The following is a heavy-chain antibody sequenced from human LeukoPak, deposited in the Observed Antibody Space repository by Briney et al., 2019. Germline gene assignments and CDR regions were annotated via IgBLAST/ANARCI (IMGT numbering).Heavy chain of an antibody. V-gene: IGHV4-34*01. J-gene: IGHJ4*02. Sequence: SETLSLTCAVYGGSFSGYYWSWIRQPPGKGLGWIGEINHSGSTNYNPSLKSRVTISVDTSKNQFSLKLSSVTAADTAVYYCARNQKAGYSYGSPHDYWGQGTLVTVSS. D-gene: IGHD5-18*01. CDR1: GGSFSGYY. CDR3: ARNQKAGYSYGSPHDY. CDR2: INHSGST.